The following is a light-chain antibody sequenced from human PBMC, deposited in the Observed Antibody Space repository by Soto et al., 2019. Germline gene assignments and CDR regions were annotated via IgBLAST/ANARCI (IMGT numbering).Light chain of an antibody. CDR2: DAS. Sequence: DIQMTQSPSTLSASLGDRVTITCRASQGISSYLGWYQQKPGKAPNLLIYDASTLHSGVPSRFSGGGSGTDFTLTISSLQPEDFATYYCQQVNVYPSTFGGGTKVDIK. CDR1: QGISSY. J-gene: IGKJ4*01. CDR3: QQVNVYPST. V-gene: IGKV1-9*01.